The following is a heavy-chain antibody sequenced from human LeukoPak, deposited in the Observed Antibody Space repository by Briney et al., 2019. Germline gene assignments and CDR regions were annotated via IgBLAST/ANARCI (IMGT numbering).Heavy chain of an antibody. CDR2: ISSSGTTI. V-gene: IGHV3-11*01. J-gene: IGHJ2*01. Sequence: GGSLRLSCAASGFTFSDYYMSWIRQAPGKGLEWVSYISSSGTTIYCADSVKGRFTISRDNAKNSLYLQMNSLRAEDTAVYYCARRTVTRDWYFDLWGRGTLVTVSS. CDR1: GFTFSDYY. D-gene: IGHD4-17*01. CDR3: ARRTVTRDWYFDL.